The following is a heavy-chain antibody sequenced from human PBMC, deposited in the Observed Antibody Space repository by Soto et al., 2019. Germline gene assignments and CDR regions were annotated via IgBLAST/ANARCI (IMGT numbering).Heavy chain of an antibody. CDR3: ARDAYCSGGSCYSGYFDY. CDR1: GGTFSSYA. CDR2: IIPIFGTA. V-gene: IGHV1-69*13. Sequence: SVKVSCKASGGTFSSYAISWVRQAPGQGLEWMGGIIPIFGTANYAQKFQGRVTITADESTSTAYMELSSLRSEDTAVYYCARDAYCSGGSCYSGYFDYWGQGTLVTVSS. J-gene: IGHJ4*02. D-gene: IGHD2-15*01.